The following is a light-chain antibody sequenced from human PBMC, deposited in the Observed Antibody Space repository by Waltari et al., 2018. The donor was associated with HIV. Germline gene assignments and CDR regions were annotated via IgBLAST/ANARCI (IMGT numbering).Light chain of an antibody. CDR3: QSYVSGRGAL. CDR1: TSNIGSDYD. Sequence: QSLLTQPPSVSGAPGQRVTISCTGATSNIGSDYDVHWYQQLPGTAPRLLIYGTKNRPSGVPARFSASKSGTSASLTINGLQADDEADYYCQSYVSGRGALFGGGTKLTVL. V-gene: IGLV1-40*01. CDR2: GTK. J-gene: IGLJ2*01.